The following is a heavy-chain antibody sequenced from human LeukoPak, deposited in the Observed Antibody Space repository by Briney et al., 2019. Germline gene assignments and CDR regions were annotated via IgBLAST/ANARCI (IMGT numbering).Heavy chain of an antibody. CDR2: ISGSGGST. CDR1: GFIFSSYA. V-gene: IGHV3-23*01. J-gene: IGHJ4*02. D-gene: IGHD1-26*01. Sequence: GGSLRLSCAASGFIFSSYAMSWVRQAPGKGLEWVSAISGSGGSTYYADSVKGRFSISRDNSKNTLYLQMNSLRAEDTAVYYCAKTFTGASLYFDYWGQGTLVTVSS. CDR3: AKTFTGASLYFDY.